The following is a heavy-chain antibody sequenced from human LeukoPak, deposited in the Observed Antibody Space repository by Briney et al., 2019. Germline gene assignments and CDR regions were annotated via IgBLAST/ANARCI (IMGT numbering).Heavy chain of an antibody. CDR1: GGSLSGYY. J-gene: IGHJ4*02. CDR3: ARARMGDY. Sequence: SETLSLTCAVYGGSLSGYYWCWLRQPPGKGLEWIGEINHSGSTNYNPSLKSRVTISVDTSKNQFSLKLSSVTAADTAVYYCARARMGDYWAQGTLVTVSS. V-gene: IGHV4-34*01. CDR2: INHSGST. D-gene: IGHD1-26*01.